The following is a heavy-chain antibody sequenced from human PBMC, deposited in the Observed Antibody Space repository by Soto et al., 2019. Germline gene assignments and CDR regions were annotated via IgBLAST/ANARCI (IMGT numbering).Heavy chain of an antibody. CDR3: ARDIGDPGDV. CDR1: GGSISSGGYY. J-gene: IGHJ6*02. Sequence: QVQLQESGPGLVKPSQTLSLTCTVSGGSISSGGYYWSWIRQHPGKGLEWIGYIYYSGSTYYNPSRKTRVTISVDTSKNHFSLKLSSVTAADTAVYYCARDIGDPGDVWGQGTTVTVSS. CDR2: IYYSGST. D-gene: IGHD2-21*02. V-gene: IGHV4-31*03.